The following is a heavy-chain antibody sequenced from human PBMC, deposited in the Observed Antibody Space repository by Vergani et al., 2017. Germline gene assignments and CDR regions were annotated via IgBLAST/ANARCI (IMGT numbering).Heavy chain of an antibody. CDR1: GASVNSYY. CDR3: ARDQVGYRMSSSNKSGMDV. CDR2: VSFRGDT. J-gene: IGHJ6*02. V-gene: IGHV4-59*02. D-gene: IGHD6-13*01. Sequence: QLQLQQSGPGLVKPSETLSLTCTVSGASVNSYYWSWIRQPPGKGLEWMGYVSFRGDTLYDPSVKGRMTISLNTSSNQFSLYLTSVTAADTAVYYCARDQVGYRMSSSNKSGMDVWGQGTTVTVSS.